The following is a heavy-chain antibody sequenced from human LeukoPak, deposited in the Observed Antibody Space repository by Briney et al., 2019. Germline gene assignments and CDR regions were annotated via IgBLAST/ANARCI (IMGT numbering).Heavy chain of an antibody. V-gene: IGHV1-69*04. CDR3: ARDRSGSYSSFGRFDY. Sequence: SVKVSCKASGGTFSSYAISWVRQAPGQGLEWMGRIIPIFGIANYAQKFQGRATITADKSTSTAYMELSSLRSEDTAVYYCARDRSGSYSSFGRFDYWGQGTLVTVSS. CDR2: IIPIFGIA. D-gene: IGHD1-26*01. J-gene: IGHJ4*02. CDR1: GGTFSSYA.